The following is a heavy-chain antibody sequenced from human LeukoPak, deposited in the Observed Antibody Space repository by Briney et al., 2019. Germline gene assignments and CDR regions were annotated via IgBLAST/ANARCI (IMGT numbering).Heavy chain of an antibody. V-gene: IGHV3-23*01. CDR1: GFTFSSNA. Sequence: GSLRLSCVASGFTFSSNAMSWVRQAPGTGLEWVSSISSSGGSTYYADSMKGRFTISRDNSKNTLYLQMNSLRAEDTAVYFCARGFRQGDYWGQGTPVTVSS. CDR2: ISSSGGST. J-gene: IGHJ4*02. CDR3: ARGFRQGDY.